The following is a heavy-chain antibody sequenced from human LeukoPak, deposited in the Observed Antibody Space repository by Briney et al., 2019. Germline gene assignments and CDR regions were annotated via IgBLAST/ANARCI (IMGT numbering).Heavy chain of an antibody. J-gene: IGHJ4*02. CDR1: GFTFSDYY. D-gene: IGHD2-2*01. CDR3: ANDCSSTTCYLY. CDR2: ISSSGNTI. Sequence: PGGSLRLSCAASGFTFSDYYMTWIRQAPGKGLEWVSYISSSGNTIYYADSVRGRFTISRDNAKNSLYLQMNSLRAEDTAVYYCANDCSSTTCYLYWGQGTLVTVSS. V-gene: IGHV3-11*01.